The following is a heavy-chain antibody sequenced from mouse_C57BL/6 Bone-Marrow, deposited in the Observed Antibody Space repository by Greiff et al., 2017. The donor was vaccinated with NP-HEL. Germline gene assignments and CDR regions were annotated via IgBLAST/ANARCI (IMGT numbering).Heavy chain of an antibody. CDR1: GFNIKDDY. D-gene: IGHD2-5*01. Sequence: EVQLQESGAELVRPGASVKLSCTASGFNIKDDYMHWVKQRPEQGLEWIGWIDPAHGDTEYASKFPGKATITADTPSNTAYLPPSRLTSEDTAVYYCTTESNCVDWYFDVGGTGTTVTVSS. CDR3: TTESNCVDWYFDV. J-gene: IGHJ1*03. V-gene: IGHV14-4*01. CDR2: IDPAHGDT.